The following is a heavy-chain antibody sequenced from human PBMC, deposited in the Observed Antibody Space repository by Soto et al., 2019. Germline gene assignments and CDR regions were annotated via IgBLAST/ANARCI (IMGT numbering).Heavy chain of an antibody. Sequence: AGGSLRLSCAASGFTFRSYGMHWARQAPGRGLEWVAVISYDGSYKSYGDSVKGRFTISGDNYKNTLHLQMDSLRAEDTAVYYCAKNFIPLSPDLYFDSWGQGTLVTVSS. V-gene: IGHV3-30*18. CDR3: AKNFIPLSPDLYFDS. J-gene: IGHJ4*02. CDR1: GFTFRSYG. CDR2: ISYDGSYK. D-gene: IGHD3-16*01.